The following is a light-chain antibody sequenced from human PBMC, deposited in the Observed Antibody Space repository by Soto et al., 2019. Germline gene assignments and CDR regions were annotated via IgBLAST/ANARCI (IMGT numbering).Light chain of an antibody. CDR2: GAS. CDR3: QQYGSSPWT. CDR1: QSVSSSF. J-gene: IGKJ1*01. V-gene: IGKV3-20*01. Sequence: EIVLTQSPGTLSLSPGERATLSCRASQSVSSSFLAWYQQKPGPAPRLLIYGASSRATGIPDRFSGSGSGTDLTLTISVLEPEDFAVYYCQQYGSSPWTFGQGTKVEIK.